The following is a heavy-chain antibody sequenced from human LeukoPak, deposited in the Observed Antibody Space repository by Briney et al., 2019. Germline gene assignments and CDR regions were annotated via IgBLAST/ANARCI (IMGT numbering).Heavy chain of an antibody. D-gene: IGHD3-16*01. CDR1: GFTFDDYG. J-gene: IGHJ4*02. CDR2: INWNGGST. Sequence: PGGSLRLSCAASGFTFDDYGMTWVRQAPGKGLEWVSGINWNGGSTGYADSVQGRFTISRDNAKNSLYLQMNSLRAEDTALYYCAKASYPDYYEPVFDFWGQGTLVTVSS. V-gene: IGHV3-20*04. CDR3: AKASYPDYYEPVFDF.